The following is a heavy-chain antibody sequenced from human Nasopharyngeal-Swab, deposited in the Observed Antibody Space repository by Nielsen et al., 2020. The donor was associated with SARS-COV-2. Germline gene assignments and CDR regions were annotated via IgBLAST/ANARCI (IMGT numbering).Heavy chain of an antibody. CDR2: INHSGST. CDR3: ARPLEVNWFDP. CDR1: GGSISSYY. Sequence: SETLSLTCTVSGGSISSYYWSWIRQPPGKGLEWIGEINHSGSTNYNPSLKSRVTISVDTSKNQFSLKLSAVTAANTAMYSCARPLEVNWFDPWGQGTLVTVSS. J-gene: IGHJ5*02. V-gene: IGHV4-34*01.